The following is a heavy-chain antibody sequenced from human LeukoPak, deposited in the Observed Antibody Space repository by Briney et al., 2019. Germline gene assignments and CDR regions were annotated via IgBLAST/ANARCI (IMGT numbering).Heavy chain of an antibody. CDR2: IYYSGST. CDR3: ASTSSTVVGYYMDV. Sequence: SQTLSLTCTVSGGSISSGGYYWSWIRQHPGKGLEWIGYIYYSGSTYYNPSLKSRVTISVDTSKNQFSLKLSSVTAADTAVYYCASTSSTVVGYYMDVWGKGTTVTVSS. CDR1: GGSISSGGYY. D-gene: IGHD4-23*01. V-gene: IGHV4-31*03. J-gene: IGHJ6*03.